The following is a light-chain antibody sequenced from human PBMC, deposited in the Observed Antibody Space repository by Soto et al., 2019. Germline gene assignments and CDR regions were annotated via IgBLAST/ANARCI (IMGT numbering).Light chain of an antibody. J-gene: IGKJ3*01. CDR2: DAS. V-gene: IGKV1-33*01. CDR1: QDISNY. CDR3: QQYDNLPLFT. Sequence: DIQMTQSPSSLSASVGDRVTITCQASQDISNYLNWYQQKPGKAPKLLIYDASNLETGVPSRFSGSGSGTDFTFTISSLQPEDIAKNYCQQYDNLPLFTFGPGTKGDIK.